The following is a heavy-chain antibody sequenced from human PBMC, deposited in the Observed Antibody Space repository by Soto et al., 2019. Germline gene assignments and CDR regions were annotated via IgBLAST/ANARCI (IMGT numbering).Heavy chain of an antibody. Sequence: TGGSLRLSCAASGFTFSSYAMSWVRQAPGKGLEWVSAISGSGGSTYYADSVKGRFTISRDNSKNTLYLQMNSLRAEDTAVYYCARESQGADSSGYYGWFSWFDPWGQGTLVTVSS. V-gene: IGHV3-23*01. CDR1: GFTFSSYA. CDR2: ISGSGGST. D-gene: IGHD3-22*01. J-gene: IGHJ5*02. CDR3: ARESQGADSSGYYGWFSWFDP.